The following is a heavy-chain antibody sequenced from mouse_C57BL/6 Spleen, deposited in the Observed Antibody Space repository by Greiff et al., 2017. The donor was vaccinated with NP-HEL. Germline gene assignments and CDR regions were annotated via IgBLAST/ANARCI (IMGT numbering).Heavy chain of an antibody. CDR1: GYNFTSYC. CDR2: IDPGSGST. D-gene: IGHD2-13*01. Sequence: EVQLQQSGAELVKPGASVKLSCTASGYNFTSYCIPWVKQRPEQGLEWIGGIDPGSGSTNYTPKFQGKATITADTSSNTAYMQLSSLTSEDTAVYYCARADGCVSHGDMDDWGTGTTVTVSS. J-gene: IGHJ1*03. CDR3: ARADGCVSHGDMDD. V-gene: IGHV14-3*02.